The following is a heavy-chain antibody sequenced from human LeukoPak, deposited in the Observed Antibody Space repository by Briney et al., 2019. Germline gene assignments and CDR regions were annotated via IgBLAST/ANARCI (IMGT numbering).Heavy chain of an antibody. CDR2: IYYSGST. Sequence: PSQTLSLTCTVSGGSISSGGYYWSWIRQHPGKGLEWIGYIYYSGSTYYNPSLKSRVTISVDTSKNQFSLKLSSVTAADTAVYYCARGRKGIGSSLYYYYYMDVWGKGTTVTVSS. CDR1: GGSISSGGYY. CDR3: ARGRKGIGSSLYYYYYMDV. J-gene: IGHJ6*03. V-gene: IGHV4-31*03. D-gene: IGHD6-13*01.